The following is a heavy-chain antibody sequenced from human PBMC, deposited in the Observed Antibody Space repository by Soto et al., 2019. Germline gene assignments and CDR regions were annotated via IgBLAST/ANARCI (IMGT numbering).Heavy chain of an antibody. Sequence: QVQLVQSGAEVKKPGSSVKVSCKASGGTFSSYTLSWVRQAPGQGLEWMGRIIPILGIANYAQKFQGRVTITADKSTSTAYMELSSLRSEDTAVYYCERAVSDGGFDYWGQGTLVTVS. CDR1: GGTFSSYT. CDR3: ERAVSDGGFDY. CDR2: IIPILGIA. D-gene: IGHD2-21*02. J-gene: IGHJ4*02. V-gene: IGHV1-69*02.